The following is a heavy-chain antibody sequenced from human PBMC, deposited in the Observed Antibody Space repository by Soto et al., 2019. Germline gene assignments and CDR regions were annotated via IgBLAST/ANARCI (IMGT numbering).Heavy chain of an antibody. CDR1: VDSVSIGSYR. J-gene: IGHJ4*02. CDR3: AKVGWGGDS. CDR2: KPYTGSP. V-gene: IGHV4-61*01. Sequence: SETLGLSCSFSVDSVSIGSYRWSWIRQPPGKGLEWIGFKPYTGSPDYNPSLKSRVVISIDRSKNQFSLKLSSVTATDTAVYFCAKVGWGGDSWGQGTMVTVSS. D-gene: IGHD7-27*01.